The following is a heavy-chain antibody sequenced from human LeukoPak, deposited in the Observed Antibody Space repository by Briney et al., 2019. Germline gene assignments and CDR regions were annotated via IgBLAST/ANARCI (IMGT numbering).Heavy chain of an antibody. Sequence: GGSLRLSCAASGFTFSSYGMHWVRQAPGKGLEWVAVISYDGSNKYYADSVKGRFTISRDNSKNTLYLQMHSLRAEDTAVYYCAKEGPRTGFDAFDIWGQGTMVTVSS. CDR1: GFTFSSYG. CDR2: ISYDGSNK. V-gene: IGHV3-30*18. CDR3: AKEGPRTGFDAFDI. D-gene: IGHD3-9*01. J-gene: IGHJ3*02.